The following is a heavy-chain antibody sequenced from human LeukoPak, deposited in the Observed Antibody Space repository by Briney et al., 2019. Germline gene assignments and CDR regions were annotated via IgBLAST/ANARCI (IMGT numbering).Heavy chain of an antibody. CDR3: ARGAYSRGWTTFDY. Sequence: GGSLRLSCAASGFTFSTYDMNWVRQAPGKGLEWVSAISGSGGSIYYTDSVKGRFTISRDNSKNTLYVQMNSLRAEDTAVYYCARGAYSRGWTTFDYWGQGILVTVSS. J-gene: IGHJ4*02. CDR2: ISGSGGSI. V-gene: IGHV3-23*01. CDR1: GFTFSTYD. D-gene: IGHD6-19*01.